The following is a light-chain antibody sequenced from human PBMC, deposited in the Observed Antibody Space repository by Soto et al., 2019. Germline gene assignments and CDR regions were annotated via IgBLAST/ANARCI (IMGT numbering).Light chain of an antibody. V-gene: IGKV3-15*01. CDR2: GAS. CDR1: QSVSSS. Sequence: EIVMTQSPATLSVSPGERATLSCRASQSVSSSLAWYQQKPGQAPRLLIYGASTRDTGIPARFSGSGSGTEFTLTISSLQSEYFAVYYCQQYNNWPPLTFGGGTKVEIK. CDR3: QQYNNWPPLT. J-gene: IGKJ4*01.